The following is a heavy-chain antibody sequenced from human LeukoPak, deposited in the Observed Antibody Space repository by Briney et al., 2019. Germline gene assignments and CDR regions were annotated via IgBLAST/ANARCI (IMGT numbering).Heavy chain of an antibody. Sequence: GGSLRLSCAASGFTFSSYSMNWVRQAPGKGLEWVSSISSSSSYIYYADSVKGRFTISRDNAKNSLYLQMNSLRAEDTAVYYCARDIEPYSSGWYLYWGQGTLVTVSS. CDR2: ISSSSSYI. CDR3: ARDIEPYSSGWYLY. CDR1: GFTFSSYS. D-gene: IGHD6-19*01. V-gene: IGHV3-21*01. J-gene: IGHJ4*02.